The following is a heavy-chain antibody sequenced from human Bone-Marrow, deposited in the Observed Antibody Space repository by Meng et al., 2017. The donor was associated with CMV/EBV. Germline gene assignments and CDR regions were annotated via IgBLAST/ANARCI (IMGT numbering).Heavy chain of an antibody. Sequence: LSLTCAASGFTFSSYAMHWVRQAPGKGLEWVAVISYDGSNKYYADSVKGRFTISRDNSKNTLYLQMNSLRAEDTAVYYCARGLLWGWEQLVGYYFDYWGQGPLAPVSS. V-gene: IGHV3-30*04. CDR3: ARGLLWGWEQLVGYYFDY. J-gene: IGHJ4*02. CDR2: ISYDGSNK. D-gene: IGHD6-13*01. CDR1: GFTFSSYA.